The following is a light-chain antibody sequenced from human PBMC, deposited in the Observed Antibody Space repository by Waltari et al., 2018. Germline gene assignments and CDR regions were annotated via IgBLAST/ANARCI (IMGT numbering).Light chain of an antibody. CDR1: QSILYNSNDKNY. CDR2: WAS. J-gene: IGKJ1*01. CDR3: QQYYSRRT. Sequence: DIVMTQSPEFLSVSLGERATINCKSSQSILYNSNDKNYLAWYQQKPGQHPKLLIYWASARQSGVPARVSGSGSGTDFTLPINSLQAEDVAVYYCQQYYSRRTFGRGTRVEIK. V-gene: IGKV4-1*01.